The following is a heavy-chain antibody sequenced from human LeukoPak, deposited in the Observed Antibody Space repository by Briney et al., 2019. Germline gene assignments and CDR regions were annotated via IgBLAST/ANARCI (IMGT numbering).Heavy chain of an antibody. CDR2: IKQDGSEK. CDR1: GFTFSSYW. D-gene: IGHD1-26*01. V-gene: IGHV3-7*01. J-gene: IGHJ4*02. CDR3: ARDRLWELPSSFDY. Sequence: PGGSLRLSCAASGFTFSSYWMSWVRQAPGKGLEWVANIKQDGSEKYYVDSVKGRFTISRDNAKNSLYLQMNSLRAEDTAVYYCARDRLWELPSSFDYWGQGTLVTVSS.